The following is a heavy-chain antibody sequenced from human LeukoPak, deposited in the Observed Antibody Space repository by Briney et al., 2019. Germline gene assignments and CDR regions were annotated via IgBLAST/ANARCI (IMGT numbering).Heavy chain of an antibody. CDR3: AKDSNDNGDYNYFDF. Sequence: PGRSLKLSCAASGFTFSGCHIHWVRQAPGKVLEWVALVWHDGSKTYYADSVKGRFTVSRDNSKNTLFLQMNSLRAEDTGVYYCAKDSNDNGDYNYFDFWGQGTLVTVSS. CDR1: GFTFSGCH. CDR2: VWHDGSKT. J-gene: IGHJ4*02. V-gene: IGHV3-33*06. D-gene: IGHD4-17*01.